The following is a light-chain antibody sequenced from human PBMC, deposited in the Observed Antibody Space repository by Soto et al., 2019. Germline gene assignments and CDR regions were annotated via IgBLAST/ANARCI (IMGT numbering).Light chain of an antibody. CDR3: QQYGNSPQT. V-gene: IGKV3-20*01. J-gene: IGKJ1*01. CDR1: QTVSSSF. CDR2: AAS. Sequence: EIVLTQSPGTLSLSPEERATLSCRASQTVSSSFLAWYQQTPSQAPRLLIYAASSRATGIPDRFSGTGSGTDFTRTISRLEPEDFAVYYCQQYGNSPQTFGQGTKVDIK.